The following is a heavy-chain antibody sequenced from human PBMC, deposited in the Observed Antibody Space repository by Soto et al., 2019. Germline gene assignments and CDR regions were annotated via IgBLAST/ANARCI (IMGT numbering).Heavy chain of an antibody. CDR1: GYTFTSFG. D-gene: IGHD2-8*01. Sequence: QVQLVQSGAEVKKPGASVKVPCKASGYTFTSFGISWVRQAPGQGLEGMGWTSPYNGNTTYAQKLQGRVTMTTDTSTSTAYMELRSLSSDDTAVYYCARDGCTNGVCYTRYYYYGIDVWGQGTTVTVSS. CDR2: TSPYNGNT. CDR3: ARDGCTNGVCYTRYYYYGIDV. V-gene: IGHV1-18*01. J-gene: IGHJ6*02.